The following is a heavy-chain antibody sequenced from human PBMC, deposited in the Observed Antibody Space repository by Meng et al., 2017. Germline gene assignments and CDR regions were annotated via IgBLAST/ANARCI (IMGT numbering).Heavy chain of an antibody. D-gene: IGHD4-17*01. CDR1: GFTFSSYA. J-gene: IGHJ4*02. V-gene: IGHV3-30*04. CDR3: ARAGGNYGDYVIDY. Sequence: GESLKISCAASGFTFSSYAMHWVRQAPGKGLEWVAVISYDGSNKYYADSVKGRFTISRDNSKNTLYLQMNSLRAEDTAVYYCARAGGNYGDYVIDYWGLGTLVTVSS. CDR2: ISYDGSNK.